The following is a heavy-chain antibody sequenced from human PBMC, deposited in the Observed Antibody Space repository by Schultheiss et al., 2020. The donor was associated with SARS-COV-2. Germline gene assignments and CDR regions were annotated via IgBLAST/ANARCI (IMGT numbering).Heavy chain of an antibody. D-gene: IGHD6-19*01. J-gene: IGHJ4*02. CDR3: ARHSPAYSSGGTSDY. CDR1: GYSFPHYW. V-gene: IGHV5-51*01. Sequence: GGSLRLSCQGSGYSFPHYWIGWVRQMPGKGLEWMGIIYPGDSDTRYSPSFQGQVTISADKSISTAYLQWSSLKASDTAMYYCARHSPAYSSGGTSDYWGQGTLVTVSS. CDR2: IYPGDSDT.